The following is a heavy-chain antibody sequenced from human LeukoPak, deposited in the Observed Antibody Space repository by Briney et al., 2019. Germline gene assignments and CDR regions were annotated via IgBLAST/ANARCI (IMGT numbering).Heavy chain of an antibody. J-gene: IGHJ6*02. V-gene: IGHV3-7*01. D-gene: IGHD6-19*01. Sequence: GGSLRLSCAASGFTFSSYWMSWVRQAPGKGLEWVSNIKQDGSEKYYVDSVKGRFTISRDNAKNSLYLQMNSLRAEDTAVYYRARDSSGPYYYGMDVWGQGTTVTVSS. CDR1: GFTFSSYW. CDR3: ARDSSGPYYYGMDV. CDR2: IKQDGSEK.